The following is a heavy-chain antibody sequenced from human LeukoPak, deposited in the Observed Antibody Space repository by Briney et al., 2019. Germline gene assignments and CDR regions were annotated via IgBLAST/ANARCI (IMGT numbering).Heavy chain of an antibody. D-gene: IGHD4-17*01. J-gene: IGHJ6*03. CDR3: ARRTTVTSYYYYYMDV. CDR1: GGSISISSYY. V-gene: IGHV4-39*01. CDR2: IYYSGST. Sequence: SETLSLTCTVSGGSISISSYYWGWIRQPPGKGLEWIVSIYYSGSTYYNPSLKSRVTISVDTSKNQFSLKLSSVTAADTAVYYCARRTTVTSYYYYYMDVWGKGTTVTVSS.